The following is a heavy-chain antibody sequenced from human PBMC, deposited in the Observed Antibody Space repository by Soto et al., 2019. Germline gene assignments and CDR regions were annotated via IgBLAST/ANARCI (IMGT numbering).Heavy chain of an antibody. Sequence: GGSLRLSCEASESALSSLAMTWVRQAPGKGLEWVSSFVDGGSGPDYADSVKGRFTVSRDTSTNTLYLQMNNLRGDDTAIYYCSFGGGLLSSGWYKYYFDYWGQGTMVTVSS. CDR2: FVDGGSGP. V-gene: IGHV3-23*01. J-gene: IGHJ4*02. CDR3: SFGGGLLSSGWYKYYFDY. CDR1: ESALSSLA. D-gene: IGHD6-19*01.